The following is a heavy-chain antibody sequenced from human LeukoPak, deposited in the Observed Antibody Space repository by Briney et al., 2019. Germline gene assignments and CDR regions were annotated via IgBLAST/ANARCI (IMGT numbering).Heavy chain of an antibody. CDR3: AKDAPRSSGWSFFDY. J-gene: IGHJ4*02. CDR2: IRNGGDRS. CDR1: GFSFTSVD. D-gene: IGHD6-19*01. Sequence: GGSLRLSCAASGFSFTSVDMGWVRQAPGKGLEWVSGIRNGGDRSYYADAVKGRFTIARDNSRNTLSLQMNSLRVEDTAVYYCAKDAPRSSGWSFFDYWGQGILVTVSS. V-gene: IGHV3-23*01.